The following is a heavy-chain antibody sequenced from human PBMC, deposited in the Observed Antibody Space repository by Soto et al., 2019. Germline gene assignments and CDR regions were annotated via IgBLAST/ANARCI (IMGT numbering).Heavy chain of an antibody. Sequence: EVQLVESGGGLVKPGGSLRLSCAASGFTFSSYSMNWVRQAPGKGLEWVSSISSSSSYIYYADSVKGRFTISRDNAKNSLYLQMNSPRAEDTAVYYCARVGHPDWYFDLWGRGTLVTVSS. CDR2: ISSSSSYI. CDR1: GFTFSSYS. V-gene: IGHV3-21*01. J-gene: IGHJ2*01. CDR3: ARVGHPDWYFDL.